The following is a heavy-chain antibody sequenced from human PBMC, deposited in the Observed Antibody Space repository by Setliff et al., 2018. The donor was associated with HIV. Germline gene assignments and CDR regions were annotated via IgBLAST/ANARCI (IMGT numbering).Heavy chain of an antibody. CDR2: MNPNSGNT. CDR3: ARDPHYFDRSGYFSWFYFDF. Sequence: GASVKVSCKASGYTFTSYDINWVRQATGQGLEWMGWMNPNSGNTGYAQKFQGRVTITRNTSISTAYMELSSLRSEDTAVYYCARDPHYFDRSGYFSWFYFDFWGQGKLVTVAS. V-gene: IGHV1-8*03. J-gene: IGHJ4*02. D-gene: IGHD3-22*01. CDR1: GYTFTSYD.